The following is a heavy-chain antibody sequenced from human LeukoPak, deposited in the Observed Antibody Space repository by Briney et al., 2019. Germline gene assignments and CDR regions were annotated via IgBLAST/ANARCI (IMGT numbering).Heavy chain of an antibody. CDR3: ARGASRYCSSTSCPFDY. V-gene: IGHV4-34*01. J-gene: IGHJ4*02. D-gene: IGHD2-2*01. CDR2: INHSGST. CDR1: GGSFSGYY. Sequence: SETLSLTCAVYGGSFSGYYWSWIRQPPGKGLEWIGEINHSGSTNYNPSLKSRVTISVDTSKNQFSLKLSSVTAADTAVYYCARGASRYCSSTSCPFDYWDQGTLVTVSS.